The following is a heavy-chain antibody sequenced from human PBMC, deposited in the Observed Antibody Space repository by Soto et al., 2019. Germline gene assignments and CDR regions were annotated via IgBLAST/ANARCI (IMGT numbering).Heavy chain of an antibody. Sequence: GGSLRLSCAASGFTFSTYSMNWVRQAPGKGLEWVSSISSSSSDIYYADSVKGRLTISRDNAKNSLYLQMNSLRAEDTAVYYCARVLGGSYYYFDYWGQGTLVTVSS. CDR1: GFTFSTYS. V-gene: IGHV3-21*01. CDR3: ARVLGGSYYYFDY. J-gene: IGHJ4*02. D-gene: IGHD1-26*01. CDR2: ISSSSSDI.